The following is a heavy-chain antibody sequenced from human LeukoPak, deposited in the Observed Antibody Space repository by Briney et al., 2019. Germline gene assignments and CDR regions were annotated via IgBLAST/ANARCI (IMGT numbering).Heavy chain of an antibody. J-gene: IGHJ4*02. Sequence: PSETLSLTCAVSGGSISSFYWSWIRQPPGKGLEWIGYVFYTGDTNPNPSLKSRVTMSLDTSKNQLSLRLTSVTAADTAVYYCARELKASGGSRGFDYWGQGTLVTVSS. V-gene: IGHV4-59*12. CDR2: VFYTGDT. CDR1: GGSISSFY. D-gene: IGHD2-15*01. CDR3: ARELKASGGSRGFDY.